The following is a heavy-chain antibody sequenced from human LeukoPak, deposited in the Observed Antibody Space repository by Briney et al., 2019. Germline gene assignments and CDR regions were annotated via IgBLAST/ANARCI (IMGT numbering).Heavy chain of an antibody. CDR2: INPSGGST. CDR3: ARVGSGDSSAYWVGSFDY. V-gene: IGHV1-46*01. J-gene: IGHJ4*02. CDR1: GYTFTIYY. Sequence: ASVTVSFKASGYTFTIYYMHWVRQAPGQGLEWMGIINPSGGSTSHAQKFQGRVTMTRDTSTSTVYMELSSLRSEDTAVYYCARVGSGDSSAYWVGSFDYWGQGTLVTVSS. D-gene: IGHD3-22*01.